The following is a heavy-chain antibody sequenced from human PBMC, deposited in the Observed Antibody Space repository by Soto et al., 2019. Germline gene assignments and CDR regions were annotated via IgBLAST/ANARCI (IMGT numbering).Heavy chain of an antibody. CDR1: GFTFSNYA. Sequence: EVQLLESGGALVQPGGSLRLSCAASGFTFSNYAMSWVRQAPGKGLEWVSALTGSGVGQYYADSVKGRFAISRDNXKXXLYLQMNSLRAEDTALYFCAKELRDGGAYSGVIDHWGQGTLVTVSS. CDR2: LTGSGVGQ. CDR3: AKELRDGGAYSGVIDH. V-gene: IGHV3-23*01. J-gene: IGHJ4*02. D-gene: IGHD3-22*01.